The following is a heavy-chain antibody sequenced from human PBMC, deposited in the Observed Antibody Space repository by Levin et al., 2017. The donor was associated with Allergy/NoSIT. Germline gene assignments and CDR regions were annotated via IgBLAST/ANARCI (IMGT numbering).Heavy chain of an antibody. CDR2: ISSTGSTI. CDR1: GFTFSSYE. D-gene: IGHD3-3*01. V-gene: IGHV3-48*03. J-gene: IGHJ4*02. Sequence: PGGSLRLSCAASGFTFSSYEMNWVRRAPGKGLEWVPYISSTGSTIYSADSVKGRFTISRDNAKNSLYLHMNSLRAEDTAVYYCARQLGNFWSGYNYFDYWGQGTLVTVSS. CDR3: ARQLGNFWSGYNYFDY.